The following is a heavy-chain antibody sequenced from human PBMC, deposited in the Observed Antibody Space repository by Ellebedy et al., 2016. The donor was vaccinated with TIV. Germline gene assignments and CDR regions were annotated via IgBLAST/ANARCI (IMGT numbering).Heavy chain of an antibody. D-gene: IGHD6-13*01. J-gene: IGHJ5*02. V-gene: IGHV1-69*13. Sequence: SVKVSXXASGDTFSSYAISWVRQAPGQGLEWMGGIIPIFGTANYAQKFQGRVTITADESTSTAYMELRSLRSDDTAVYYCARDSLSSSWYAGWFDPWGQGTLVTVSS. CDR2: IIPIFGTA. CDR1: GDTFSSYA. CDR3: ARDSLSSSWYAGWFDP.